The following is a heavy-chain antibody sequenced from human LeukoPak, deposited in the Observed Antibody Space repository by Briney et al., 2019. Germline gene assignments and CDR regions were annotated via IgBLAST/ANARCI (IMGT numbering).Heavy chain of an antibody. CDR1: GYTFTGYY. V-gene: IGHV1-2*02. CDR2: INPNSGGT. J-gene: IGHJ5*02. D-gene: IGHD6-13*01. Sequence: ASVKVSCKASGYTFTGYYMHWVRQAPGQGLEWMGWINPNSGGTNYAQKFQGRVTMTRDTSISTAYMELSRLRSDDTAVYYCARVLRGIAAAGTRWFDPWGQGTPVTVSS. CDR3: ARVLRGIAAAGTRWFDP.